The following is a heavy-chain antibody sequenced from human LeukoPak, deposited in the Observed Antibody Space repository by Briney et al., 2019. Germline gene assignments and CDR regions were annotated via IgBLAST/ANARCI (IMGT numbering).Heavy chain of an antibody. CDR1: GGTFSSYA. CDR3: ARVIYYGSGSYYL. J-gene: IGHJ4*02. CDR2: IIPIFGTA. V-gene: IGHV1-69*13. D-gene: IGHD3-10*01. Sequence: GASVKVSCKASGGTFSSYAISWVRQAPGQGLEWMGGIIPIFGTANYAQKFQGRVTITADESTSTGYMELSSLRSEDTAVYYCARVIYYGSGSYYLWGQGTLVTVSS.